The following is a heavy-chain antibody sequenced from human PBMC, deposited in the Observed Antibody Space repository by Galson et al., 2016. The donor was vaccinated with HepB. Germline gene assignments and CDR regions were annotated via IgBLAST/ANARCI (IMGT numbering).Heavy chain of an antibody. J-gene: IGHJ4*02. CDR2: IWYDGCNE. CDR1: GFTVSSYG. CDR3: ASLGSLGSFSRGLY. V-gene: IGHV3-33*01. Sequence: SLRLSCAAYGFTVSSYGMHWARQGPGNGREWVAVIWYDGCNEYYADSGKGRFTISRDNSKNTLYLQMNSLRAEDTAVYYCASLGSLGSFSRGLYWGQGTLVTVSS. D-gene: IGHD3-10*01.